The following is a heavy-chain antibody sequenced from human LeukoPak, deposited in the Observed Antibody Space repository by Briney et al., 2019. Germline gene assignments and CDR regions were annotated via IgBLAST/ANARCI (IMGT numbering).Heavy chain of an antibody. J-gene: IGHJ4*02. CDR2: IIPIFGTA. CDR1: GGTFSSYA. D-gene: IGHD5-12*01. CDR3: ASGGGYSGYDWFDY. Sequence: SVKVSCKASGGTFSSYAISWVRQAPGQGREWMGGIIPIFGTANYAQKFQGRVTITADGSTSTAYMELSSLRSEDTAVYYCASGGGYSGYDWFDYWGQGTLVTVSS. V-gene: IGHV1-69*13.